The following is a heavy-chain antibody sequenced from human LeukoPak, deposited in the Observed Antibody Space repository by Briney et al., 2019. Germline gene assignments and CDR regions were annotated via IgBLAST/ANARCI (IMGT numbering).Heavy chain of an antibody. V-gene: IGHV3-23*01. J-gene: IGHJ5*02. CDR2: ISGSGDNT. CDR1: GFTFSSYA. Sequence: GGSLRLSCAASGFTFSSYAMSWVRQAPGKGLEWVSGISGSGDNTYYADSVKGRFTISRDNSKNTLYLQMNSLRAEDTAVYYCAKDLNPSGYSSSWYLNWFDPWGQGTLVTVSS. CDR3: AKDLNPSGYSSSWYLNWFDP. D-gene: IGHD6-13*01.